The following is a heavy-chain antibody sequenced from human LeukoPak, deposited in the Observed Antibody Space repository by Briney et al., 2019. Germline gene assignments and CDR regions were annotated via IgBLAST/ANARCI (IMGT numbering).Heavy chain of an antibody. CDR3: ARDNLPRASSYGQSSFDY. J-gene: IGHJ4*02. CDR1: GDSVSSNSAA. CDR2: TYYRSKWYN. Sequence: SQTLSLTCAISGDSVSSNSAAWNWIRQSPSRGLEWLGRTYYRSKWYNDYAVSVKSRISINPDTSKNQFSLQLNSVTPEDTAVYYCARDNLPRASSYGQSSFDYWGQGTLVTVSS. V-gene: IGHV6-1*01. D-gene: IGHD5-18*01.